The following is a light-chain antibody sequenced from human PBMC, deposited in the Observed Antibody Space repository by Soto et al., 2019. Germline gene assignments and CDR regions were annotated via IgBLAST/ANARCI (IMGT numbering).Light chain of an antibody. CDR2: GAS. J-gene: IGKJ5*01. CDR1: QSVSSN. V-gene: IGKV3D-15*01. Sequence: EIVLTQSPGTLSLSPGERFPLSCRASQSVSSNFLAWYQQKPGQAPRLLMYGASNRATGIPARFSGSGSGTEFTLTINRLQSEDSAVYYCQQNNQWPITFGQGTRLEIK. CDR3: QQNNQWPIT.